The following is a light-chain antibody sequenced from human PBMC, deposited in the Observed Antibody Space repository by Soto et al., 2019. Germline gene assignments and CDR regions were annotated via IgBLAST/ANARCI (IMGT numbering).Light chain of an antibody. CDR2: GAS. CDR3: QQFGSSPGFT. CDR1: QSINIRY. V-gene: IGKV3-20*01. Sequence: EIVLTQSPGTLSLSPGERATLSCRASQSINIRYLAWYQQKPGQAPRHLIYGASSRATGIPDRFSGSGSGTDFTLTISRLEPEDFAVYYCQQFGSSPGFTFGPGTKVDIK. J-gene: IGKJ3*01.